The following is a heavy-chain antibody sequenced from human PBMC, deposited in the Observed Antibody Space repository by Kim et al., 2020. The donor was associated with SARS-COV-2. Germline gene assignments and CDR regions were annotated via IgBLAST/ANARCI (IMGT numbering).Heavy chain of an antibody. CDR1: GGSISSGDYY. CDR3: ASYLITMVRGVLFDY. V-gene: IGHV4-30-4*01. CDR2: IYYSGST. Sequence: SETLSLTCTVSGGSISSGDYYWSWIRQPPGKGLEWIGYIYYSGSTYYNPSPKSRVTISVDTSKNQFSLKLSSVTAADTAVYYCASYLITMVRGVLFDYWGQGTLVTVSS. D-gene: IGHD3-10*01. J-gene: IGHJ4*02.